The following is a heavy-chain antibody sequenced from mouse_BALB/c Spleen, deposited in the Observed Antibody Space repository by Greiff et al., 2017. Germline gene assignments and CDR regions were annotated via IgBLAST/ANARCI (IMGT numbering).Heavy chain of an antibody. D-gene: IGHD1-1*01. V-gene: IGHV1-5*01. CDR1: GYSFTSYW. CDR3: TRSSNYYGSSYWYFDG. J-gene: IGHJ1*01. CDR2: IYPGNSDT. Sequence: SGTVLARPGASVQMSCKASGYSFTSYWMHWVKQRPGQGLEWIGAIYPGNSDTSYNQKVTGKAKLTAVTSASTAYMELSSLTNEDSAVYYCTRSSNYYGSSYWYFDGWGAGNTVTVST.